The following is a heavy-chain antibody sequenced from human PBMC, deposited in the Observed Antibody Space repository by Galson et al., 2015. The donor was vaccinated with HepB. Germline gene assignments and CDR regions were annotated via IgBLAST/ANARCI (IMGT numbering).Heavy chain of an antibody. CDR2: IIPIFGTA. J-gene: IGHJ6*02. CDR3: ARGYVYGDFLNHYYYGMDV. V-gene: IGHV1-69*13. Sequence: SVKVSCKASGGTFSSYAISWVRQAPGQGLEWMGGIIPIFGTANYAQKFQGRVTITADESTSTAYMELSSLRSEDTAVYYCARGYVYGDFLNHYYYGMDVWGQGTTVTVSS. D-gene: IGHD4-17*01. CDR1: GGTFSSYA.